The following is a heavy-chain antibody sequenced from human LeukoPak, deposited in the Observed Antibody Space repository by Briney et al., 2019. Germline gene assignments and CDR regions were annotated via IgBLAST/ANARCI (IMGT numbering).Heavy chain of an antibody. CDR1: GYTFTSSD. Sequence: ASVKVSCKASGYTFTSSDINWVRQATGQGLEWMGWMNPNSGNTGYAQKFQGRVTMTRNTSISTAYMELSSLRSEDTAVYYCARRARRYCSGGSCYLNWFDPWGQGTLVTVSS. J-gene: IGHJ5*02. CDR2: MNPNSGNT. CDR3: ARRARRYCSGGSCYLNWFDP. D-gene: IGHD2-15*01. V-gene: IGHV1-8*02.